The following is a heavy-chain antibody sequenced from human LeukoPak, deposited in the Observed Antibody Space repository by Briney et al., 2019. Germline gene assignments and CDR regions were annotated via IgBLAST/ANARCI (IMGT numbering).Heavy chain of an antibody. CDR3: ARRAYCGGDCLEYNWFDP. J-gene: IGHJ5*02. V-gene: IGHV5-51*01. CDR1: GYSFTSYW. CDR2: IYPGDSDT. Sequence: GESLKISCKGSGYSFTSYWIGWVLQMPGKGLEWMGIIYPGDSDTRYSPSFQGQVTISADKSISTAYLQWSSLKASDTAMYYCARRAYCGGDCLEYNWFDPWGQGTLVTVSS. D-gene: IGHD2-21*01.